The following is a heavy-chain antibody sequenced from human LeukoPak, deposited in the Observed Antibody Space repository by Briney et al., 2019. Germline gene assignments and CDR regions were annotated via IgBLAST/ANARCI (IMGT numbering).Heavy chain of an antibody. Sequence: SVKVSCKASGGTFSSYTISWVRQAPGQGLEWMGRIIPILGIANYAQKFQGRVTITADKSTSTAYMELSSLRSEDTAVYYCALCGSGSYWWKDGMDVWGKGTTVTVSS. D-gene: IGHD3-10*01. CDR2: IIPILGIA. CDR3: ALCGSGSYWWKDGMDV. CDR1: GGTFSSYT. V-gene: IGHV1-69*02. J-gene: IGHJ6*04.